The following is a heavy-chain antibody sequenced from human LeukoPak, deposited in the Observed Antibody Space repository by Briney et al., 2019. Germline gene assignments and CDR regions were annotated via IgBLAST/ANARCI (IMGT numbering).Heavy chain of an antibody. CDR2: INPSGGST. CDR3: LVLGYCSGGSCSPNAFDI. D-gene: IGHD2-15*01. V-gene: IGHV1-46*01. J-gene: IGHJ3*02. Sequence: GASVKVSCKASGYTFTGYYMHWVRQAPGQGLEWMGIINPSGGSTSYAQKFQGRVTMTRDTSTSTVYMELSSLRSEDTAVYYCLVLGYCSGGSCSPNAFDIWGQGTMVTVSS. CDR1: GYTFTGYY.